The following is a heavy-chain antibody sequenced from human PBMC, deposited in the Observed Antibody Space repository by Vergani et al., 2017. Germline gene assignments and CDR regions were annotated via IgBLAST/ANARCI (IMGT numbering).Heavy chain of an antibody. Sequence: EVQLLESGGGLVQPGGSLRLSCAASGFTFSSYAMSWVRQAPGKGLEWVSAMSGSGGSTYYADSVKGRFTISRDNSKNTLYLQMNSLRAEDTAVYYCAKFSSTSLSELELLPNLDYGGQGTLVTVSS. D-gene: IGHD1-7*01. V-gene: IGHV3-23*01. J-gene: IGHJ4*02. CDR1: GFTFSSYA. CDR3: AKFSSTSLSELELLPNLDY. CDR2: MSGSGGST.